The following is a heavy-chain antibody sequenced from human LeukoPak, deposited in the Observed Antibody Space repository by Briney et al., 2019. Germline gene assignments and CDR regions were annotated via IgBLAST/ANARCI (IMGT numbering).Heavy chain of an antibody. CDR2: ISGSGGST. Sequence: GGSLRLSCAASGFTFSSYAMSWVRQAPGKGLEWVSAISGSGGSTYYADSVKGRFTISRDNSKNTLYLQMNSLRAEDTAVYYCARDLWTNLLYYYGMDVWGQGTTVTVSS. J-gene: IGHJ6*02. D-gene: IGHD2/OR15-2a*01. CDR3: ARDLWTNLLYYYGMDV. CDR1: GFTFSSYA. V-gene: IGHV3-23*01.